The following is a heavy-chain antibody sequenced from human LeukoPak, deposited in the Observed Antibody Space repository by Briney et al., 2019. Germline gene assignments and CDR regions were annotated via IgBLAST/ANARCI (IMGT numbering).Heavy chain of an antibody. J-gene: IGHJ4*02. CDR2: ITSDGSTT. V-gene: IGHV3-74*01. Sequence: GGSLRLSCTASGFTFSMYWMHWVRQAPGKGPVWVSRITSDGSTTIYADSVKGRFTISRDNAKNTLYLQMNSLRAEDTAVYYCARGSAGGYFDYWGQGTLVTVSS. D-gene: IGHD6-19*01. CDR1: GFTFSMYW. CDR3: ARGSAGGYFDY.